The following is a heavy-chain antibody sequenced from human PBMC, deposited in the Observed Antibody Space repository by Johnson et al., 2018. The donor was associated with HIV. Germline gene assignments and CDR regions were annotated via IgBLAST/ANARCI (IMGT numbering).Heavy chain of an antibody. CDR3: ARDVIKVIAARDDAFYI. Sequence: QMQLVESGGGVVQPGRSLRLSCAASGFTFSSYAMHWVRQAPGKGLEWVAVISYDGSNKYYADSVKGRFTISRDNAKNSLYLQMNSLRAEDTAVYYCARDVIKVIAARDDAFYIWGQGTMVTVSS. D-gene: IGHD6-6*01. V-gene: IGHV3-30-3*01. CDR2: ISYDGSNK. CDR1: GFTFSSYA. J-gene: IGHJ3*02.